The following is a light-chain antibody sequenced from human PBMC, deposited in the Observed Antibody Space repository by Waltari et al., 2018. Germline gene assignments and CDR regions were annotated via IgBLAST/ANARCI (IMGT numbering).Light chain of an antibody. CDR1: QSVSSY. CDR2: SAS. V-gene: IGKV3-11*01. CDR3: QQRSNWPRT. J-gene: IGKJ1*01. Sequence: EIVLTQSPATLSLSPGAMATLSCKASQSVSSYLAWYQQKPGQAPRLLIYSASNRATGLPARFSGSGSGTDFTLTISSLEPEDFAVYYCQQRSNWPRTFGQGTKVEI.